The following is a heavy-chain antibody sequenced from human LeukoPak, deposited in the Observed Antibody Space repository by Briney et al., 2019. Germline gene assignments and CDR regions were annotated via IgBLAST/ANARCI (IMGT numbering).Heavy chain of an antibody. J-gene: IGHJ3*02. CDR3: VRERTGRGAFDI. CDR1: GFTVSTNY. CDR2: FYPAGTT. V-gene: IGHV3-53*01. Sequence: GGSLRLSCAASGFTVSTNYISWVRQAPGTGLEWVSAFYPAGTTYYADSVKGRFTISRDNSENTLSLQMNSLRAEDTAIYYCVRERTGRGAFDIWGQGTMVTVSS. D-gene: IGHD3/OR15-3a*01.